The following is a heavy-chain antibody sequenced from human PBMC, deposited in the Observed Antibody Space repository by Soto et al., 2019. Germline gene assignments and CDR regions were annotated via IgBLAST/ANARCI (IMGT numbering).Heavy chain of an antibody. J-gene: IGHJ4*01. CDR1: GFPFDIYT. CDR3: VNTRGLIDY. Sequence: DVQLLESGGGLVQPGKSLKLSCAASGFPFDIYTMSWVRQAPGKGLEWVSRIGGSGGGTNYAASVRGRFTTTRDNSKNALYLHMRTMGPEDTAMYYCVNTRGLIDYWGHGTLVTVSS. V-gene: IGHV3-23*01. CDR2: IGGSGGGT. D-gene: IGHD1-1*01.